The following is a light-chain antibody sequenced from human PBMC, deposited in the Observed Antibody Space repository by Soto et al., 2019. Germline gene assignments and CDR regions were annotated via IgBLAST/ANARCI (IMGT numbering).Light chain of an antibody. J-gene: IGKJ1*01. CDR3: LQDYGDSWT. CDR2: GAS. Sequence: DIQMTQSPPSVSASVGDRVTITCRASQDVGKWLAWYQQKPGKAPTLLIHGASSLQSGVPPRFSGRRSGTEFTLTISSLQPEDFASYYCLQDYGDSWTFGQGTKVDIK. V-gene: IGKV1-12*01. CDR1: QDVGKW.